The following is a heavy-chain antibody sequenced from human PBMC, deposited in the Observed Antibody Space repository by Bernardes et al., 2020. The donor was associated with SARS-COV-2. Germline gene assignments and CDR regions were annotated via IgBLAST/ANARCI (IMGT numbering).Heavy chain of an antibody. CDR2: IYYSGST. J-gene: IGHJ4*02. V-gene: IGHV4-39*01. D-gene: IGHD2-15*01. CDR3: ARQGAVEAFDY. CDR1: GGSISSSSYY. Sequence: SETLSLTCTVSGGSISSSSYYWCWIRQPPGKGLEWIGSIYYSGSTYYNPSLKSRVTISVDTSKNQFSLKLSSVTAADTAVYYCARQGAVEAFDYWGQGTLVTVSS.